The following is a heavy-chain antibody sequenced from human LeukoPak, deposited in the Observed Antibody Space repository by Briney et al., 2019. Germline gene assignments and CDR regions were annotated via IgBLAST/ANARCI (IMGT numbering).Heavy chain of an antibody. CDR1: GGSFSGYY. V-gene: IGHV4-34*01. J-gene: IGHJ5*02. Sequence: SETLSLTCAVYGGSFSGYYWSWIRQPPGKGLEWIGEINHSGSTNYNPSLKSRVTISVDTSKNQFSLKLSSVTAADTAVYYCARDGSGSYRWFDPWGQGTLVTVSS. CDR2: INHSGST. D-gene: IGHD3-10*01. CDR3: ARDGSGSYRWFDP.